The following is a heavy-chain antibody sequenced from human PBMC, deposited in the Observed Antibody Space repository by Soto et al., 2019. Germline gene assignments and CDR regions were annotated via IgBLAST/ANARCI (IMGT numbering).Heavy chain of an antibody. CDR2: INPSGGST. D-gene: IGHD3-9*01. J-gene: IGHJ4*02. CDR3: ATQIGLHGVSRYFAY. CDR1: GYTFTSYY. V-gene: IGHV1-46*01. Sequence: GASVKVSCKASGYTFTSYYMHWVRQAPGQGLEWMGIINPSGGSTSYAQKFQGRVTMTRDTSTSTVYMELSSLRSEDTAMYYCATQIGLHGVSRYFAYWGQGTLVTVSS.